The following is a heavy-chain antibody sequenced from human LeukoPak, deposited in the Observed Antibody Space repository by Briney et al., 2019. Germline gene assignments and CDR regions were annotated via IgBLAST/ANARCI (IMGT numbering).Heavy chain of an antibody. D-gene: IGHD3-22*01. CDR3: ARVSGPEPYYYDSSGYLPNDY. J-gene: IGHJ4*02. Sequence: NPGGSLRLSCAASGFTFSYYSMNWVRQAPGKGLEWVSSISSSSSYIYYADSVKGRFTISRDNAKNSLYLQMNSLRAEDTAVYYCARVSGPEPYYYDSSGYLPNDYWGQGTLVTVSS. V-gene: IGHV3-21*01. CDR1: GFTFSYYS. CDR2: ISSSSSYI.